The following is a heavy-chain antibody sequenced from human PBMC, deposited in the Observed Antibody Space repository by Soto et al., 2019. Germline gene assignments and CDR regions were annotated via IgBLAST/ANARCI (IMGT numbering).Heavy chain of an antibody. CDR3: ARVDCWSGFWGLDS. J-gene: IGHJ4*02. CDR2: IKEDGSEK. D-gene: IGHD3-3*01. CDR1: GFTFSWHW. Sequence: EVQLVESGGGLVQPGVSLRLSCEASGFTFSWHWMSWVRQAPGKGLEWVTNIKEDGSEKYYADSVKGRFTVSRDNAKNSLSLEVRSLGAEDTARYDCARVDCWSGFWGLDSWGQGTLVNVSS. V-gene: IGHV3-7*01.